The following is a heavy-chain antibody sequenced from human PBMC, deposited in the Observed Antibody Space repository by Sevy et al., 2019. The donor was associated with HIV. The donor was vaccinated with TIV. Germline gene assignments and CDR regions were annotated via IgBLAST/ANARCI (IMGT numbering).Heavy chain of an antibody. CDR3: AVAGGGAFDS. Sequence: GGCLRLSCAASGFSFSDYVLTWVRQAPGKGLEWVAAIGVRGESSYYADSVKGRSTISRDNSKNTLFLQMNSLRAEDTAVYYCAVAGGGAFDSWGQGTMVTVSS. J-gene: IGHJ3*02. CDR1: GFSFSDYV. CDR2: IGVRGESS. V-gene: IGHV3-23*01. D-gene: IGHD3-16*01.